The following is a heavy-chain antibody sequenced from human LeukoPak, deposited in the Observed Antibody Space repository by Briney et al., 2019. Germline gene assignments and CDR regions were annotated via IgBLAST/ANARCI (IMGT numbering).Heavy chain of an antibody. D-gene: IGHD6-19*01. CDR2: IKQDGSEK. V-gene: IGHV3-7*01. CDR3: AKESSGGWYFDY. CDR1: GFTFSSYW. Sequence: GGSLRLSCAASGFTFSSYWMGWVRQAPGKGLEWVANIKQDGSEKYYVDSVKGRFTISRDNAKNSLYLQMNSLRAEDTAVYYCAKESSGGWYFDYWGQGTLVTVSS. J-gene: IGHJ4*02.